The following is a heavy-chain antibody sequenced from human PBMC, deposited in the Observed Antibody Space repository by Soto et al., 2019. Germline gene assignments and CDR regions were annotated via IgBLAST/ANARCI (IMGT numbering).Heavy chain of an antibody. CDR1: GFTFNGYG. V-gene: IGHV3-33*08. CDR3: ARGLRGFDSSSPALDY. D-gene: IGHD6-13*01. CDR2: IWYDGSNK. Sequence: GGSLRLSCGASGFTFNGYGMHWVRQAPGKGLEWVAVIWYDGSNKYYGDSVKGRITISRDNSKNTLFLQMNSLRAEDTAVYYCARGLRGFDSSSPALDYWGQGTLVTVSS. J-gene: IGHJ4*02.